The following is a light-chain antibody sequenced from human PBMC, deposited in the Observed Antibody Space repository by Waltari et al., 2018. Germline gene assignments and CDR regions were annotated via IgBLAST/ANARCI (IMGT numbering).Light chain of an antibody. J-gene: IGLJ3*02. V-gene: IGLV3-19*01. CDR2: GKN. Sequence: SSELTQDPAVSVALGQTVRITCQGDSLRSFYATWYQQKPGQAPVLIFFGKNNRPSGIPDRFSGSRSGNTASLTITGAQAEDEADYYCNSRDNNGHLSWVFGGGTKLTVL. CDR1: SLRSFY. CDR3: NSRDNNGHLSWV.